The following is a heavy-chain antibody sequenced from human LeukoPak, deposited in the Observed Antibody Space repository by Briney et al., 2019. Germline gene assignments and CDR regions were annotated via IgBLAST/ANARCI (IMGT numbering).Heavy chain of an antibody. D-gene: IGHD3-10*01. V-gene: IGHV3-74*01. CDR3: ARDRTDDVGRNYHPMFDL. CDR2: INLDGSNT. CDR1: GFTFSSHW. Sequence: GGSLRLSCAASGFTFSSHWMHWVRQVPGRGPVWVSRINLDGSNTIYADSVKGRFTISRDNAKNTLHLQMSSLRAEDTARYYCARDRTDDVGRNYHPMFDLWGQGTMVTVSS. J-gene: IGHJ3*01.